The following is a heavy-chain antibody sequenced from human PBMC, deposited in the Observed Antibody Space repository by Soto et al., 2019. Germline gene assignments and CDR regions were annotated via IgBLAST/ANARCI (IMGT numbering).Heavy chain of an antibody. CDR3: ARRPDAFHI. CDR1: GSTFTDFT. J-gene: IGHJ3*02. CDR2: ISGDGLST. V-gene: IGHV3-23*01. Sequence: LRLSCAGSGSTFTDFTMTWVRQAPGKGLEWVSAISGDGLSTYYAGSVKGRFTISRDNSKTTLYLQMNSLRAEDTAVYYCARRPDAFHIWGRGTMVTVSS.